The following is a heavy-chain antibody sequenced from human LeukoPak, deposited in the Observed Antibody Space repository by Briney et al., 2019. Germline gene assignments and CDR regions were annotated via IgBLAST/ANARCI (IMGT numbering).Heavy chain of an antibody. CDR2: ISWKSDSI. CDR3: AKASNSGSYGYYFDY. D-gene: IGHD1-26*01. CDR1: GFTFDDYV. J-gene: IGHJ4*02. Sequence: GGSLRLSCATSGFTFDDYVMHWVRRAPGKGLEWVSGISWKSDSIDYGDSVKGRITISRDKAKNSLYLQMNSLRAEDTALYYCAKASNSGSYGYYFDYWGQGTLVTVSS. V-gene: IGHV3-9*01.